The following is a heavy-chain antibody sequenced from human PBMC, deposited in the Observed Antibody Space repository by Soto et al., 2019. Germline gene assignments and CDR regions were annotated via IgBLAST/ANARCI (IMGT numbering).Heavy chain of an antibody. V-gene: IGHV3-21*01. CDR3: AISSWHLNDAFDI. CDR2: ISSSSSYI. CDR1: GFTFSSYS. D-gene: IGHD6-13*01. Sequence: GGSLRLSCAASGFTFSSYSMNWVRQAPGKGLEWVSSISSSSSYIYYADSVKGRFTISRDNAKNSLYLQMNSLRAEDTAVYYCAISSWHLNDAFDIWGQGTMVTVSS. J-gene: IGHJ3*02.